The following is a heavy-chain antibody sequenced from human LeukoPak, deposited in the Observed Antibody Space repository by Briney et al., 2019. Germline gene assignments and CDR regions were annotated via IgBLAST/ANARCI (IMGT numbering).Heavy chain of an antibody. CDR3: AKGTAWGLLSCDS. Sequence: GGSLRLSCVASGFTFRSYAMSWVRQAPGKGLEWVLGISGSGGDTYYADSVKGRFTISGDNSKNTVYVQMNSLRAEDTAVYYCAKGTAWGLLSCDSWGQGIPVTVSS. J-gene: IGHJ4*02. CDR2: ISGSGGDT. CDR1: GFTFRSYA. D-gene: IGHD2-21*01. V-gene: IGHV3-23*01.